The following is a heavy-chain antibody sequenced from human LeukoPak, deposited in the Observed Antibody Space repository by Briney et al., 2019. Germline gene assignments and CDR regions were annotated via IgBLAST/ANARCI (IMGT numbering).Heavy chain of an antibody. D-gene: IGHD1-26*01. CDR2: IFYSGST. CDR1: GDSISSGSYY. J-gene: IGHJ5*02. V-gene: IGHV4-39*07. CDR3: ARDARYRGVDP. Sequence: SETLSLTCTVSGDSISSGSYYWGWIRQPPGKGLEWIGSIFYSGSTFYNPSLKSRVTISADTSKNQLSLRLSSVTAADTAVYYCARDARYRGVDPWGQGTLVTVSS.